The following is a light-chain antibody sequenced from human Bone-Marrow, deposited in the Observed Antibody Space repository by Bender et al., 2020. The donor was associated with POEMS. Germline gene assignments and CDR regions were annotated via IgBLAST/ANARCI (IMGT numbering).Light chain of an antibody. CDR2: HVT. Sequence: QSALTQPASVSGSPGQSITISCTGTSSDVGGYNSVSWYQQHPGKVPKLLIYHVTYRPSGVSDRFSGSKSGNTASLTISWLQAEDEADYYCCSYAGGYTYVFGTGTTVTVL. CDR1: SSDVGGYNS. J-gene: IGLJ1*01. V-gene: IGLV2-14*01. CDR3: CSYAGGYTYV.